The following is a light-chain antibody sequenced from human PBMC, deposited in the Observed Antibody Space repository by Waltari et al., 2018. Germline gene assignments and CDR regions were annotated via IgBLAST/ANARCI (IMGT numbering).Light chain of an antibody. CDR3: QQYYHWVA. CDR1: ESVSSN. Sequence: EIVMTQSPATLSVSPGERATLSCRASESVSSNVAWYQQKPGQAPRLLIYGASTRATGVPAKFRGSGSGTDCTLTISSLQSEDFAVYYCQQYYHWVAFGGGTWVQIK. V-gene: IGKV3-15*01. CDR2: GAS. J-gene: IGKJ4*01.